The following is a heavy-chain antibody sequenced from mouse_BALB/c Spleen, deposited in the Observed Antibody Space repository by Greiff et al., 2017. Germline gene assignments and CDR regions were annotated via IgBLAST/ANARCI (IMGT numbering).Heavy chain of an antibody. CDR1: GYSITSDYA. CDR2: ISYSGST. V-gene: IGHV3-2*02. CDR3: AGYLNYYAMDY. J-gene: IGHJ4*01. Sequence: EVKLVESGPGLVKPSQSLSLTCTVTGYSITSDYAWNWIRQFPGNKLEWMGYISYSGSTSYNPSLKSRISITRDTSKNQFFLQLNSVTTEDTATYYCAGYLNYYAMDYWGQGTSVTVSS. D-gene: IGHD5-1*01.